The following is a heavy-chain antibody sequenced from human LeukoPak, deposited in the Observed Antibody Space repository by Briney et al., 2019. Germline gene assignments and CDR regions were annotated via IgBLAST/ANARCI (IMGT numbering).Heavy chain of an antibody. J-gene: IGHJ4*02. CDR2: INHSGST. Sequence: SETLSLTCAVYGGSFSGYYWSWIRQPPGKGLEWIGEINHSGSTNYNPSLKSRVTISVDTSKNQFSLKLRSVTAADTAVYYCATRRNSSGWNYFDYWGQGTLVTVSS. V-gene: IGHV4-34*01. D-gene: IGHD6-19*01. CDR3: ATRRNSSGWNYFDY. CDR1: GGSFSGYY.